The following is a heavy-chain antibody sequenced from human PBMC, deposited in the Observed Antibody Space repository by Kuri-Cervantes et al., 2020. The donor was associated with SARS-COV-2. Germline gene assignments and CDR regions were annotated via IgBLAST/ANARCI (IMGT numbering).Heavy chain of an antibody. CDR1: GFTFDDYA. V-gene: IGHV3-9*03. CDR2: ISWNSGSI. J-gene: IGHJ1*01. CDR3: AKGGTSSSSLYFQH. Sequence: GGSLRLSCAASGFTFDDYAMHWVRQAPGKGLEWVSGISWNSGSIGYADSVKGRFTISRDNAKNSLYLQMNSLRAEDMALYYCAKGGTSSSSLYFQHWGQGTLVTSPQ. D-gene: IGHD6-6*01.